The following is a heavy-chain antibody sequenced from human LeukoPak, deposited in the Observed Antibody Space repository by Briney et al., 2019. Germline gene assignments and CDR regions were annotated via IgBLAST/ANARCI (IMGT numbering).Heavy chain of an antibody. CDR1: GFIFSNAW. Sequence: GGSLRLSCAASGFIFSNAWMSWVRQAPGKGLEWVGRLKSKTDGGSTDYAAPVKGRFTISRDDSKNTLDLQMNSLKSEDTAVYFCAAGVGTTDFDYWGRGTLVTVSS. J-gene: IGHJ4*02. V-gene: IGHV3-15*01. CDR3: AAGVGTTDFDY. D-gene: IGHD1-26*01. CDR2: LKSKTDGGST.